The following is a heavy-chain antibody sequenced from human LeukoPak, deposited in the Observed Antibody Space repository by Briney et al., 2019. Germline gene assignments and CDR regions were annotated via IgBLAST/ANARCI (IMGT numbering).Heavy chain of an antibody. Sequence: GASVKVSCKASGYTFTSYYMHWVRQAPGQGLEWMGIINPGGGSTSYAQKFQGRVTMTRDTSTSTVYMELSSLRSEDTAVYYCARPETYYYDSSGYDAFDIWGQGTMVTVSS. J-gene: IGHJ3*02. CDR2: INPGGGST. V-gene: IGHV1-46*01. D-gene: IGHD3-22*01. CDR1: GYTFTSYY. CDR3: ARPETYYYDSSGYDAFDI.